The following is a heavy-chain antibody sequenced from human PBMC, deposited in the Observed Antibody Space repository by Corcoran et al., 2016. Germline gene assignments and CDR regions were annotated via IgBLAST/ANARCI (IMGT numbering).Heavy chain of an antibody. D-gene: IGHD5-12*01. Sequence: QVQLVQSGAEVKKPGASVKVSCKASGYTFTSYYMHWVRQAPGQGLEWMGIINPSGGSTSYAQKFQGRVTMTRDTSTSTVYMELSSLRSEDTAVYYCARVGSEGLEMATYDPFDYWGQGTLVTVSS. CDR1: GYTFTSYY. CDR2: INPSGGST. J-gene: IGHJ4*02. CDR3: ARVGSEGLEMATYDPFDY. V-gene: IGHV1-46*01.